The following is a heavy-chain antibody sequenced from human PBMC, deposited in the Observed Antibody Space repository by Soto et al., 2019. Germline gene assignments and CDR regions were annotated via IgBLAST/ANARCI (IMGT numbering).Heavy chain of an antibody. CDR1: GFTFSSYD. J-gene: IGHJ5*02. CDR3: ARGGGGSSEYNWFDP. CDR2: IGIAGDT. V-gene: IGHV3-13*04. Sequence: GGSLRLSCAASGFTFSSYDMQWVRQATGKGLEWVSAIGIAGDTYYPGSVKGRFTISRENAKNSLYLQMNSLRAGDTAVYYCARGGGGSSEYNWFDPWGQGTLVTVSS. D-gene: IGHD2-15*01.